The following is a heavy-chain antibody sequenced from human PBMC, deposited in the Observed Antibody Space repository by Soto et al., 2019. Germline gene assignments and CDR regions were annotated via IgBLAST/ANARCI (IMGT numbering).Heavy chain of an antibody. CDR1: GNTFTSYD. V-gene: IGHV1-8*01. D-gene: IGHD3-10*01. CDR2: INPNSGNI. J-gene: IGHJ4*02. Sequence: QVPLVQSGAEVKKPGASVKVSCKASGNTFTSYDINWVRQATGHGLGWMGWINPNSGNIGYAQKFQGRVTMTRDTAIRTAYMEVSRLRSDDTAVYYCARGRASGSYYLLDYWGQGTLVTVSS. CDR3: ARGRASGSYYLLDY.